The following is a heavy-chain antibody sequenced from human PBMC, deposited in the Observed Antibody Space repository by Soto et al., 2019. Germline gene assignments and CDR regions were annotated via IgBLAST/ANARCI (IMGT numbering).Heavy chain of an antibody. Sequence: EVQLLESGGDLVQPGGSLRLSCAASGFTFTSYAMSWIRQAPGKGLEWVSAITGGGDNTYYADSLKGRFTISRDNARNSLWLQINSLTAEDTAVYYCARSSGWRQVGVYKYGLDVWGQGTRVIVSS. V-gene: IGHV3-23*01. CDR3: ARSSGWRQVGVYKYGLDV. D-gene: IGHD1-1*01. CDR2: ITGGGDNT. J-gene: IGHJ6*02. CDR1: GFTFTSYA.